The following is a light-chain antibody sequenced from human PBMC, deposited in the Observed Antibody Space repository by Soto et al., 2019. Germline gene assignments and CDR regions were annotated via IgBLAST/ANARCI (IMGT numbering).Light chain of an antibody. Sequence: QAVVMQPPSVSGTPGQRVTISCTGSSSNIGAGYDVHWYQQLPGTAPKLLIFVNNNRPSGVPDRFSGSKSGTSASLAITGLQAEDEADYYCQSYDSSLSGVVFGGGTKLTVL. CDR1: SSNIGAGYD. J-gene: IGLJ3*02. V-gene: IGLV1-40*01. CDR3: QSYDSSLSGVV. CDR2: VNN.